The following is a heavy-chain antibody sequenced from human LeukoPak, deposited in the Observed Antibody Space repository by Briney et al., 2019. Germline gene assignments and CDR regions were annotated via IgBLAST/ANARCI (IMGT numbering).Heavy chain of an antibody. CDR2: ISPYNDNT. CDR1: GGTFSSYA. J-gene: IGHJ3*02. CDR3: GRGNDFDI. Sequence: GASVKVSCKASGGTFSSYAISWVRQAPGQGLEWMGWISPYNDNTNSVQKLQGRAIMTTDTSTNIAYMELRSLRSDDTAVYYCGRGNDFDIWGQGTMVTVSS. V-gene: IGHV1-18*01.